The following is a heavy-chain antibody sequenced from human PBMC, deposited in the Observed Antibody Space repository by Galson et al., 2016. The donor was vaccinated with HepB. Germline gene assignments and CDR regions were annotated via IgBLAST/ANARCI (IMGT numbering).Heavy chain of an antibody. CDR1: GYTFSNYY. Sequence: SVKVSCKASGYTFSNYYMHWVRQAPGQGLDWMGIINPTDASTTYAQNFQGRATMTRDTSTSTVYMELSSLRSEDTAVYYCARGPPEGCGSGTCYLGASDLWGQGTLVTVSS. V-gene: IGHV1-46*01. CDR2: INPTDAST. J-gene: IGHJ3*01. D-gene: IGHD2-15*01. CDR3: ARGPPEGCGSGTCYLGASDL.